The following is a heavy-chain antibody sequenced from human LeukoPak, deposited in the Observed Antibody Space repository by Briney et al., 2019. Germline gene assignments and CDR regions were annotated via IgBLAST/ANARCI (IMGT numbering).Heavy chain of an antibody. V-gene: IGHV3-30*04. CDR3: ARERGLDY. CDR1: GFTFSSFA. J-gene: IGHJ4*02. Sequence: GGSLRLSCAASGFTFSSFAMHWVRQAPGKGLEWVAVISYDGSNKYYADSVKGRFTISRDNSKNTLYLQMNSLRAEDTAVYYCARERGLDYWGQGTLVTVSS. CDR2: ISYDGSNK.